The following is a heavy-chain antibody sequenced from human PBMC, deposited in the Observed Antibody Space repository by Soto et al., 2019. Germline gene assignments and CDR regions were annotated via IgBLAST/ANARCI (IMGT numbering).Heavy chain of an antibody. CDR3: ARDVDSYGYLDY. CDR2: ISSSSSYT. D-gene: IGHD5-18*01. Sequence: GGSLRLSCSASVSTFSDYYMSCIRQAPGKGLEWVSYISSSSSYTNYADSVKGRFTISRDNAKNSLYLQMNSLRAEDTAVYYCARDVDSYGYLDYWGQGTLVTVSS. J-gene: IGHJ4*02. CDR1: VSTFSDYY. V-gene: IGHV3-11*06.